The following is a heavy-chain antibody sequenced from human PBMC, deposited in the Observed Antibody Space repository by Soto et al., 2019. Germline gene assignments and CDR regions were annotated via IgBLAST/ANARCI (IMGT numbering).Heavy chain of an antibody. CDR2: IHTSGTT. CDR1: GGSISSYY. V-gene: IGHV4-4*07. Sequence: SETLSLTCTVSGGSISSYYRNWIRQPAGKGLEWLGRIHTSGTTYYNPALKSRVTMSVDTSKNQFSVKLRSVTAADTAVYYCAKEHNLDPCGPGTLVTV. CDR3: AKEHNLDP. J-gene: IGHJ5*02.